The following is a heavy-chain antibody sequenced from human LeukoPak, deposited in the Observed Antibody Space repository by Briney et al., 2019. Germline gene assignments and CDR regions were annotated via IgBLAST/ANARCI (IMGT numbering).Heavy chain of an antibody. Sequence: SETLSLTCTVSGGSISSYYWSWIRQPAGKGLEWIGRIYTSGSTNYNPSLKSRVTMSVDTSKNQFSLKLSSVTAADTAVYYCARVGIVVVPAASAFDICGQGTMVTVSS. CDR2: IYTSGST. J-gene: IGHJ3*02. V-gene: IGHV4-4*07. CDR1: GGSISSYY. CDR3: ARVGIVVVPAASAFDI. D-gene: IGHD2-2*01.